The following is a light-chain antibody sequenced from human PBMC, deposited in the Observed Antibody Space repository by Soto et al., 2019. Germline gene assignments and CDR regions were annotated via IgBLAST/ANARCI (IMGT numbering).Light chain of an antibody. CDR2: AAA. Sequence: IQMTQSPAYLSASVGDRVTITCRASQSISSHLHWFQQKPGKAPKLLIYAAASLQSGVPSRFSGSGSGTVFTLTINSLQPEDSATYSCQQFYSLPITFGQGTRLEIK. CDR3: QQFYSLPIT. J-gene: IGKJ5*01. V-gene: IGKV1-39*01. CDR1: QSISSH.